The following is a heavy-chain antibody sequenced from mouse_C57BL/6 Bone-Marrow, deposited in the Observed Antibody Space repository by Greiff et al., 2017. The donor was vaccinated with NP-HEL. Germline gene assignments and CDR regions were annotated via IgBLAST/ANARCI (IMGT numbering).Heavy chain of an antibody. CDR1: GYSITSDY. V-gene: IGHV3-8*01. CDR3: ARWGYGSSGDWYFDV. D-gene: IGHD1-1*01. Sequence: EVKLVESGPGLAKPSQTLSLTCSVTGYSITSDYWNWIRKFPGNKLEYMGYISYSGSTYYNPSLKSRLSITRDTSKNQYYLQLNSVTTEDTATYDCARWGYGSSGDWYFDVWGTGTTVTVSS. J-gene: IGHJ1*03. CDR2: ISYSGST.